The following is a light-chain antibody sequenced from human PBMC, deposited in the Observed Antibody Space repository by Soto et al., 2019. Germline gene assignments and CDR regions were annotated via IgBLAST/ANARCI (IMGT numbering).Light chain of an antibody. Sequence: DIQLTQSPSFLSASVGDRVTITCRASQGISSYLAWYQHKPGKAPNLLIYAASTLQSGVPSRFSGSGSGTDFTLTISSLQPEDFATYYCQQSYSTPHTFGQGTRLEIK. CDR3: QQSYSTPHT. J-gene: IGKJ5*01. CDR1: QGISSY. CDR2: AAS. V-gene: IGKV1-39*01.